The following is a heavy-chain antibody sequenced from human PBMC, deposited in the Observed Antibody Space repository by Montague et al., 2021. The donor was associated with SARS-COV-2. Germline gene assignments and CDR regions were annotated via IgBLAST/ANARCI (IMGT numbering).Heavy chain of an antibody. J-gene: IGHJ4*02. CDR1: GFTFSYFE. D-gene: IGHD2-8*02. CDR3: ARDLVVTDGISDY. CDR2: ISGAGTTI. Sequence: SLRLSCAASGFTFSYFEMNWVRQAPGKGLEWISYISGAGTTIYYADSVKGRFTISRDNAKSSLYLQMNSLRAEDTAVYYCARDLVVTDGISDYWGQGTLVTVSS. V-gene: IGHV3-48*03.